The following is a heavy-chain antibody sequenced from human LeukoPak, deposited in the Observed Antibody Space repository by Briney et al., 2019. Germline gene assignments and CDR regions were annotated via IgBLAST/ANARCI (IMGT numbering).Heavy chain of an antibody. D-gene: IGHD2-8*02. CDR3: ARELVVGPAEYFQD. J-gene: IGHJ1*01. CDR2: TNQDGSEK. CDR1: GFTFRNYW. V-gene: IGHV3-7*01. Sequence: PGGSLRLSCVASGFTFRNYWMSWVRLAPGKGLEWVANTNQDGSEKYYPDSVKGRFTISRDNAKNSLYLQMNSLRAEDTAVYYCARELVVGPAEYFQDWGQGTLVTVSS.